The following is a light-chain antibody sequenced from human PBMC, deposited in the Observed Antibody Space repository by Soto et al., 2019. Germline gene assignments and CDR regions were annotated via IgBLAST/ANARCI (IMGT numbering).Light chain of an antibody. CDR3: QVWDGSSDHVL. V-gene: IGLV3-21*04. CDR2: YDS. CDR1: NIGSKN. J-gene: IGLJ2*01. Sequence: SYELTQPPSVSVAPGKTARITCGGDNIGSKNVHWYQQRPGQAPVLVIYYDSDRPSGMPERFSGSNSGNTATLNISKGEAXXXXXXXXQVWDGSSDHVLFGGGTK.